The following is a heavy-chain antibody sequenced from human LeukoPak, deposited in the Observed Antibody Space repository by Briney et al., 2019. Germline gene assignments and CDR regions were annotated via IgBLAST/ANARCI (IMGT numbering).Heavy chain of an antibody. D-gene: IGHD5-12*01. J-gene: IGHJ2*01. CDR1: GDSISSYY. CDR2: IYYSGST. Sequence: PSETLSLTCTVSGDSISSYYWSWIRQPPGKGLEWIGYIYYSGSTNYNPSLKSRVTISVDTSKNQFSLKLSSVTAADTAVYYCARDRIVGTDGAGGYFDLWGRGALVTVSS. V-gene: IGHV4-59*01. CDR3: ARDRIVGTDGAGGYFDL.